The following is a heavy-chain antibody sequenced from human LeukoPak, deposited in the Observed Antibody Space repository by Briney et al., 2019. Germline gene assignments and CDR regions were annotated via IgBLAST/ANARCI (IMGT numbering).Heavy chain of an antibody. J-gene: IGHJ3*02. CDR1: GGSLSSQY. V-gene: IGHV4-31*03. D-gene: IGHD2-15*01. CDR2: IYYSGST. Sequence: SETLSLTCTVSGGSLSSQYWSWIRQHPGKGLEWIGYIYYSGSTYYNPSLKSRVTISVDTSKNQFSLKLSSVTAADTAVYYCARVRAARFAFDIWGQGTMVTVSS. CDR3: ARVRAARFAFDI.